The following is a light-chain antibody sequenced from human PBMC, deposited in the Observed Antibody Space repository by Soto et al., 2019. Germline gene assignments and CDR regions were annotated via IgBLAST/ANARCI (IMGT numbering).Light chain of an antibody. CDR1: QSVRSNY. V-gene: IGKV3-20*01. Sequence: EIVLTQSPGTLSLSPGEKATLSCRASQSVRSNYLAWYQQRPGQAPRLLISVASSRATGIPERFSGRGYGTDFTLTISRLEPEDFAVYYCQQYGGSPPLYTFGQGTKLEIQ. J-gene: IGKJ2*01. CDR2: VAS. CDR3: QQYGGSPPLYT.